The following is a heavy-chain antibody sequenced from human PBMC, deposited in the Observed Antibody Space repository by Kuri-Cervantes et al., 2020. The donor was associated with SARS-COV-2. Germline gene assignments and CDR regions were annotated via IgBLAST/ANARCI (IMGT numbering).Heavy chain of an antibody. Sequence: GESLKISCAASGFTFSSYSMNWVRQAPGKGLEWVSYISSSSSTIYYADSVKGRFTISRDNAKNSLYLQMNSLRDEDTAVYYCASDANYGSRLPRKFDYWGQGTLVTVSS. D-gene: IGHD5-12*01. CDR3: ASDANYGSRLPRKFDY. V-gene: IGHV3-48*02. J-gene: IGHJ4*02. CDR1: GFTFSSYS. CDR2: ISSSSSTI.